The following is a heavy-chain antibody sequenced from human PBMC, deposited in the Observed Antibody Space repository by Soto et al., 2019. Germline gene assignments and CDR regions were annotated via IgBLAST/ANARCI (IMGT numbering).Heavy chain of an antibody. CDR1: GFTFSGSA. D-gene: IGHD3-22*01. J-gene: IGHJ6*02. Sequence: EVQLVEPGVGLVQPGGSLKLSCAASGFTFSGSAMHWVRQASGKGLEWVGRIRSKANSYATAYAASVKGRFTISRDDSKNTAYLQMNSLKTEDTAVYYCTSSALIDYYYYYGMDVWGQGTTVTVSS. CDR3: TSSALIDYYYYYGMDV. V-gene: IGHV3-73*02. CDR2: IRSKANSYAT.